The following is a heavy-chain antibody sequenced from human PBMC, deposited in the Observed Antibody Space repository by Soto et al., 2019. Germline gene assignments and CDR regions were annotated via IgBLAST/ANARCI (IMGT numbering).Heavy chain of an antibody. Sequence: GGSLRLSCAASGFTFDDYAMHWVRQAPGKGLEWVSGISWNSGSIGYADSVKGRFTISRDNAKNSLYLQMNSLRAEDTALYYCAKDIGQYLDWFDYWGQGTLVTVSS. CDR3: AKDIGQYLDWFDY. V-gene: IGHV3-9*01. CDR2: ISWNSGSI. CDR1: GFTFDDYA. D-gene: IGHD3-9*01. J-gene: IGHJ4*02.